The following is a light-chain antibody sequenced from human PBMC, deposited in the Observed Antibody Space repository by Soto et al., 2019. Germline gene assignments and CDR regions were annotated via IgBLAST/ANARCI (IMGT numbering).Light chain of an antibody. V-gene: IGLV2-8*01. J-gene: IGLJ1*01. Sequence: QSALTQPPSASGSHGQSVTISCTGTSSDVGRYNHVSWYQQHPGKAPKLMIFDVNKRPSGVPDRFSGSKSGNTASLTVSGLQAEDEADYYCSAYAGSIYVFGSGTKLTVL. CDR2: DVN. CDR1: SSDVGRYNH. CDR3: SAYAGSIYV.